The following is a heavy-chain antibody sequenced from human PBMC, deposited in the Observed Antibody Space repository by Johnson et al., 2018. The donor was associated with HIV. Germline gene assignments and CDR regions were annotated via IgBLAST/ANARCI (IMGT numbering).Heavy chain of an antibody. V-gene: IGHV3-23*04. Sequence: VQLVESGGGLVQPGGSLRLSCAASGFTFSSYAMSWVRQAPGKGLEWVSAISGSTIYYADSVKGRFTISRDNAKNSLYLQMNSLRAEDTAVYYCARRAIRDAFDIWGQGTMVTVSS. CDR2: ISGSTI. CDR1: GFTFSSYA. CDR3: ARRAIRDAFDI. J-gene: IGHJ3*02.